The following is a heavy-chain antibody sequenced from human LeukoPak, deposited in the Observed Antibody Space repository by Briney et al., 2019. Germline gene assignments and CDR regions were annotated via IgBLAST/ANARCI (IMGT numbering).Heavy chain of an antibody. Sequence: SETLSLTCAVYGGSFSGYYWSWIRQPPGKGLEWIGEINHSGSTNYNPSLKSRVTISVDTSKNQFSLKLSSVTAADTAVYYCARGIAAAGSAYYYYYYMDVWGKGTTVTVSS. V-gene: IGHV4-34*01. CDR2: INHSGST. D-gene: IGHD6-13*01. J-gene: IGHJ6*03. CDR1: GGSFSGYY. CDR3: ARGIAAAGSAYYYYYYMDV.